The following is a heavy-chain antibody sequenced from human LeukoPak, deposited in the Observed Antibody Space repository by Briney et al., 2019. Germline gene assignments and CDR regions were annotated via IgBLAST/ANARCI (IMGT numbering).Heavy chain of an antibody. J-gene: IGHJ4*02. CDR2: ISYDGSNK. V-gene: IGHV3-30*04. CDR1: GFTFSSYA. Sequence: GGSLRLSCAASGFTFSSYAMHWVRQAPGKGLEWVAVISYDGSNKYYADSVKGRFTISRDNAKNSLYLQMNSLRAEDTAVYYCARDYTGGWNDYWGQGKLVIVSS. D-gene: IGHD7-27*01. CDR3: ARDYTGGWNDY.